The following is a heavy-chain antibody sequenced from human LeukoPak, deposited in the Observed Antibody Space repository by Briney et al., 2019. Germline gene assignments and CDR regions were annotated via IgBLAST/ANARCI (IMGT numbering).Heavy chain of an antibody. CDR2: ISGSGSST. CDR3: AKYSGSYYYPPNWDS. Sequence: TGGSLRLSCAASGFTCTSYSMSWVRQAPGKGLEWVSGISGSGSSTYYADSVKGRFTLSRDYPKNTLYLQMNSLRAEVTAVYFCAKYSGSYYYPPNWDSWGQGTLVTVSS. CDR1: GFTCTSYS. D-gene: IGHD1-26*01. V-gene: IGHV3-23*01. J-gene: IGHJ4*02.